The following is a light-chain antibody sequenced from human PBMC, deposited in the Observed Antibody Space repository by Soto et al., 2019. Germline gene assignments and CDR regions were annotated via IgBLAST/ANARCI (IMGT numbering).Light chain of an antibody. Sequence: EIVLTQSPGTLSLSPGERATLSCRASQSVSSSYLAWYQQKPGQAPRLLIYGASRRATGIPDRFSGSGSGTDFTLTISRLEPEDVAVYYCQQYGSSRTFGPGTKVDIK. CDR1: QSVSSSY. V-gene: IGKV3-20*01. CDR2: GAS. CDR3: QQYGSSRT. J-gene: IGKJ3*01.